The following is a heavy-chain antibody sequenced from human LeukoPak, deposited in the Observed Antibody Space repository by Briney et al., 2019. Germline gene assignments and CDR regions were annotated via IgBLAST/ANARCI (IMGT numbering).Heavy chain of an antibody. CDR1: GFXFSSYA. V-gene: IGHV3-23*01. CDR2: VTGSGVGT. Sequence: GSLRLSCTASGFXFSSYAMSWVRQAPGKGLEWVSAVTGSGVGTYYADSVKGRFTISRDNSKNTLYLQMNSLRAEDTAVYYCAKHITTGTFDYWGQGTLVTVSS. J-gene: IGHJ4*02. CDR3: AKHITTGTFDY. D-gene: IGHD1-1*01.